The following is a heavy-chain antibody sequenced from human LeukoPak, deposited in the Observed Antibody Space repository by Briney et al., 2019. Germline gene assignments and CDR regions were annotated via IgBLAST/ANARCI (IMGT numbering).Heavy chain of an antibody. J-gene: IGHJ4*02. D-gene: IGHD6-19*01. CDR2: ISYDGSNK. CDR1: GFTFSSYA. CDR3: ASIAVAASDY. Sequence: GGSLRLSCAASGFTFSSYAMHWVRQAPGKGLEWEAVISYDGSNKYYADSVKGRFTISRDNSKNTLYLQMNSLRAEDTAIYYCASIAVAASDYWGQGTLVTVSS. V-gene: IGHV3-30*04.